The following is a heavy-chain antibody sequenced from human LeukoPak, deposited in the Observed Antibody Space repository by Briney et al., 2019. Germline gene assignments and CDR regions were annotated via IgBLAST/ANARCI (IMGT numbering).Heavy chain of an antibody. CDR3: SRNGLVDFDY. CDR2: IRRRAYGGAA. J-gene: IGHJ4*02. Sequence: PGRSLRLSCTTSGFAFDDFAKSWVRQPAGKGLEWVGFIRRRAYGGAAEYAASVKGRFIISRDDSKGIAYLQMNSLKTEDTAVYYCSRNGLVDFDYWGQGSRVIVSP. V-gene: IGHV3-49*04. CDR1: GFAFDDFA.